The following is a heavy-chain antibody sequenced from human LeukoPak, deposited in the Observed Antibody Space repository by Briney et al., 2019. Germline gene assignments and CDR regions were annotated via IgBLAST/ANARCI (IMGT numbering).Heavy chain of an antibody. CDR3: ARVEYYGSGSYPYYYMDV. Sequence: ASVKVSCKASGGTFSSYAISWVRQAPGQGLEWMGWMNPNSGNTGYAQKFQGRVIMTRNTSISTAYMELSSLRSEDTAVYYCARVEYYGSGSYPYYYMDVWGKGTTVTISS. J-gene: IGHJ6*03. CDR1: GGTFSSYA. V-gene: IGHV1-8*02. CDR2: MNPNSGNT. D-gene: IGHD3-10*01.